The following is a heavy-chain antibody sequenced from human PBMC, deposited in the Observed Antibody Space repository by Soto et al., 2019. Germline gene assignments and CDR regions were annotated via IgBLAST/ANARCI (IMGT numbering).Heavy chain of an antibody. V-gene: IGHV3-7*03. CDR1: GFTFSSYW. Sequence: GGSLRLSCAASGFTFSSYWMSWVRQSPGRGLEWMANIKYDGSEKYYVDSVKGRLTISRDNAKNSLYLQMNSLRAEDTAVYYCASSPHKDSRPDYWGQGTLVTVSS. D-gene: IGHD3-22*01. CDR3: ASSPHKDSRPDY. J-gene: IGHJ4*02. CDR2: IKYDGSEK.